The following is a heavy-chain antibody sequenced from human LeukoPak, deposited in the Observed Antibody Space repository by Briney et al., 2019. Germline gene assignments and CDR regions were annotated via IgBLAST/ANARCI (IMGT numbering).Heavy chain of an antibody. D-gene: IGHD6-19*01. CDR3: ARGGIRVAGTWDFDY. Sequence: PSETLSLTCTVSGGSISSYYWSWIRQPPGKGLEWIGYIYYSGSTNYNPSLKSRVTISVDTSKNQFSLKLSSVTAADTAVYYCARGGIRVAGTWDFDYWGQGTLVTVSS. J-gene: IGHJ4*02. CDR1: GGSISSYY. CDR2: IYYSGST. V-gene: IGHV4-59*08.